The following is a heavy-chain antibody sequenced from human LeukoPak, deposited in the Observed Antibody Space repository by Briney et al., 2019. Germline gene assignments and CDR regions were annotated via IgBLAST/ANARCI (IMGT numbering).Heavy chain of an antibody. V-gene: IGHV3-33*01. CDR1: GFTFSSYG. CDR3: ARDLQMAPDY. CDR2: RWYDGSNR. D-gene: IGHD2-8*01. J-gene: IGHJ4*02. Sequence: PGGSLRLSCAASGFTFSSYGMNWVRQAPGKGLEWVAVRWYDGSNRYYADSVKGRFTISRDNSKNTLYLQMNSLRAEDTAVYYCARDLQMAPDYWGQGTLVTVSS.